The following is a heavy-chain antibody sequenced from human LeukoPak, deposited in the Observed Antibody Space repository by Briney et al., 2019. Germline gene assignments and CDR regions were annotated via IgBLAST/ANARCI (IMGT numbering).Heavy chain of an antibody. CDR3: ARGGRAYYYGSGSYFD. J-gene: IGHJ4*02. D-gene: IGHD3-10*01. CDR1: GYTFTSYD. V-gene: IGHV1-8*01. CDR2: MNPNSGNT. Sequence: GASVKVSCKASGYTFTSYDINWVRQATGQRLEWMGWMNPNSGNTGYAQKFQGRVTMTRNTSISTADMELSSLRSEATAVYYWARGGRAYYYGSGSYFDWGQGTLVTVSP.